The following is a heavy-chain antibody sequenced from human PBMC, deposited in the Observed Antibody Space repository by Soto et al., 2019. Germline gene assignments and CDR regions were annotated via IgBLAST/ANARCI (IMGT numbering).Heavy chain of an antibody. D-gene: IGHD3-9*01. CDR2: IYYSGGT. Sequence: QVQLQESGPGLVKPSETLSLTCTVSGGSISSYYWSWIRQPPGKGLEWIGYIYYSGGTNYNPSLKSRVTISVDTSKNQFSLKLSSVTAADTAVYYCARVGYDILTGYQYFDYWGQGTLVTVSS. V-gene: IGHV4-59*08. CDR1: GGSISSYY. CDR3: ARVGYDILTGYQYFDY. J-gene: IGHJ4*02.